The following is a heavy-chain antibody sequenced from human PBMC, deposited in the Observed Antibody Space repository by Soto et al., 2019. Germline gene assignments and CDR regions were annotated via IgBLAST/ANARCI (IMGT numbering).Heavy chain of an antibody. J-gene: IGHJ5*02. CDR1: GGSISSYY. V-gene: IGHV4-59*01. CDR3: ARGMDYYDSSGYYHNWFDP. Sequence: PSETLSLTCTVSGGSISSYYWSWIRQPPGKGLEWIGYIYYSGSTNYNPSLKSRVTISVDTSKNQFSLKLSSVTAADTAVYYCARGMDYYDSSGYYHNWFDPWGQGTLVTVSS. CDR2: IYYSGST. D-gene: IGHD3-22*01.